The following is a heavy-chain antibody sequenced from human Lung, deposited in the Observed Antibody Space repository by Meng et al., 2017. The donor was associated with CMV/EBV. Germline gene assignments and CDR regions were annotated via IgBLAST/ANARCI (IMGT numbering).Heavy chain of an antibody. J-gene: IGHJ3*02. CDR1: GGTFSSYA. CDR2: IIPIFGTA. D-gene: IGHD6-13*01. Sequence: SXXVSXKASGGTFSSYAISWVRQAPGQGLEWMGGIIPIFGTANYAQKFQGRVTITTDESTSTAYMELSSLGSEDTAVYYCATSIVAAGGAFDIWGQGTMVTVSS. V-gene: IGHV1-69*05. CDR3: ATSIVAAGGAFDI.